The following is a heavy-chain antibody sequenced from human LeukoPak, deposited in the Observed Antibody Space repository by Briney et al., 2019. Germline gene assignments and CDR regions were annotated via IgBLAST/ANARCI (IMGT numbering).Heavy chain of an antibody. CDR3: AELGITMIGGV. V-gene: IGHV3-48*03. J-gene: IGHJ6*04. CDR2: ISSSGSTI. D-gene: IGHD3-10*02. CDR1: GFTFRSYE. Sequence: GGCLRLSRAASGFTFRSYEMNWVRQAPAKGLEEVSYISSSGSTIYYADCVKGRFTISRDNVKNSLYLLMNILRAEDTAVYYCAELGITMIGGVWGKGTTVTISS.